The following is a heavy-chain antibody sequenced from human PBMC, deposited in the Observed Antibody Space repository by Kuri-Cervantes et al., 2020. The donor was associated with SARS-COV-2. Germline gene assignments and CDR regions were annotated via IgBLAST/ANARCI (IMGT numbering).Heavy chain of an antibody. CDR1: GYTFTNYG. Sequence: ASVKVSCKTSGYTFTNYGFTWVRQAPGQGLEWMGWINPNSGGTNYAQKFQGRVTMTRDTSISTAYMELSRLRSDDTAVYYCARDPGSGYDYGLDYWGQGTLVTVSS. CDR2: INPNSGGT. V-gene: IGHV1-2*02. D-gene: IGHD5-12*01. J-gene: IGHJ4*02. CDR3: ARDPGSGYDYGLDY.